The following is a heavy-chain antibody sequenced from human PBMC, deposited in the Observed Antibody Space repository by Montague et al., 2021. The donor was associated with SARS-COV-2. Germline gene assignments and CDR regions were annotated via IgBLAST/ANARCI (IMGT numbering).Heavy chain of an antibody. D-gene: IGHD3-10*01. CDR3: ARDDYYGSGSPLSDYGMDV. CDR2: ISAYNGNT. J-gene: IGHJ6*02. Sequence: SVKVSCKASGYTFTSYGISWVRQAPGQGLEWMGWISAYNGNTNYAQKLQGRVTMTTDTSTSIAYMELRSLRSDDTAVYYCARDDYYGSGSPLSDYGMDVWGQGTTVTVSS. V-gene: IGHV1-18*01. CDR1: GYTFTSYG.